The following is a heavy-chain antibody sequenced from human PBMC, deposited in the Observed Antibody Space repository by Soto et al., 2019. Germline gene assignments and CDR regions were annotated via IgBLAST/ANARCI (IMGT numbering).Heavy chain of an antibody. CDR2: IGTAGDT. V-gene: IGHV3-13*04. D-gene: IGHD4-17*01. J-gene: IGHJ5*02. CDR3: VHPRSTVQIPPT. CDR1: GFTFSSYD. Sequence: GGSLRLSCSASGFTFSSYDMHWVRQGPGKGLEWVSAIGTAGDTNYAGSVKGRFTISRDNSKNTLYLQMSSLRAVDTAVYYCVHPRSTVQIPPTWGQGTLVTVSS.